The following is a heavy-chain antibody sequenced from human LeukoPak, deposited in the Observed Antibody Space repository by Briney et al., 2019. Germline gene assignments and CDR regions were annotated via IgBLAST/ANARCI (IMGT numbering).Heavy chain of an antibody. D-gene: IGHD6-25*01. Sequence: PGGSLRLSCAASGFTFSSYGMHWVRQAPGKGLEWVAVIWYDGSNKYHADSVKGRFTISRDNSKNTLYLQMNSLRAEDTAVYSCARDPYSSGRGDYGMDVWGKGTTVTVSS. CDR2: IWYDGSNK. J-gene: IGHJ6*04. CDR3: ARDPYSSGRGDYGMDV. CDR1: GFTFSSYG. V-gene: IGHV3-33*01.